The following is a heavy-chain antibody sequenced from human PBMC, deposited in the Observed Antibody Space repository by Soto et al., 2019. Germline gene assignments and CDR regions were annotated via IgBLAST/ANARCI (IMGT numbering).Heavy chain of an antibody. V-gene: IGHV1-69*04. J-gene: IGHJ5*02. CDR2: IIPILNKS. CDR3: AREYRGEDTSELDGTSSES. Sequence: QVQLVQAGAEVRKVGSSVTVSCKASGGSFTTITWVRQAPGQGLEWMGRIIPILNKSTYAQKFQGRVTITADRSTSTAYMEMGRLRSEDTAVYYCAREYRGEDTSELDGTSSESWGQGTLVTVSS. CDR1: GGSFTT. D-gene: IGHD3-10*01.